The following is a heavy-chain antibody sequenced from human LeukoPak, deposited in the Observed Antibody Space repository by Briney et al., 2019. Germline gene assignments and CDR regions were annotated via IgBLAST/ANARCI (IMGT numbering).Heavy chain of an antibody. CDR2: ISSSSTYI. CDR1: GFTFNIYS. CDR3: AKGSSGWDFDY. D-gene: IGHD6-19*01. Sequence: GGSLRLSCAASGFTFNIYSMIWVRQASGKGLEWVSSISSSSTYIYYADSVKGRFTISRDNAKNSLNLQMNSLRAEDTAVYYCAKGSSGWDFDYWGQGTLVTVSS. V-gene: IGHV3-21*04. J-gene: IGHJ4*02.